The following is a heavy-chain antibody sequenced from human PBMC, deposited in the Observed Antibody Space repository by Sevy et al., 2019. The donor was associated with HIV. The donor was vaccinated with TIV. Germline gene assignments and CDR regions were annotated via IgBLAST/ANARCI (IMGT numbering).Heavy chain of an antibody. D-gene: IGHD3-3*01. CDR3: ARERTMYFSRGAFDY. V-gene: IGHV3-53*01. CDR2: IYSGGST. J-gene: IGHJ4*02. Sequence: GGSLRLSCAASGFTVSSNYMSWVRQAPGKGLEWVSVIYSGGSTYYADSVKGRFTISRDNSKNTLYLQMNSLRAEDTAVYYCARERTMYFSRGAFDYCGQGTLVTVSS. CDR1: GFTVSSNY.